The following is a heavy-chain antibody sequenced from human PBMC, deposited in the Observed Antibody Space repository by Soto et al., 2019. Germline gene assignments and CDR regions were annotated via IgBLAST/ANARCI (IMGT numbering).Heavy chain of an antibody. CDR3: ARVNRYDTPSARVFDI. CDR1: GGSISSGYFY. J-gene: IGHJ3*02. CDR2: VFYSGTT. Sequence: QVQLQESGPGLVKPSQTLSLTCTVSGGSISSGYFYWSWIRQHPGKGLEWIGYVFYSGTTYYNPSLKSRVTISIDTSENQFSLKLSSVTAADTAVYYCARVNRYDTPSARVFDIWGQGTMVTVSS. D-gene: IGHD3-9*01. V-gene: IGHV4-31*03.